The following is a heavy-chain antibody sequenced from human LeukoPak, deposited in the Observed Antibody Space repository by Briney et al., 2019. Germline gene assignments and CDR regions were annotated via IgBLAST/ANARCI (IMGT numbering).Heavy chain of an antibody. Sequence: SVKVSCKASGGTFSSYAISWVRQAPGQGLEWMGGIIPIFGTANYAQKFQGRVTITTDESTSTAYMELSSLRSEVTAVYYCARMTAARFWKEFDNWGQGTLVTVSS. CDR2: IIPIFGTA. V-gene: IGHV1-69*05. CDR1: GGTFSSYA. D-gene: IGHD6-6*01. J-gene: IGHJ4*02. CDR3: ARMTAARFWKEFDN.